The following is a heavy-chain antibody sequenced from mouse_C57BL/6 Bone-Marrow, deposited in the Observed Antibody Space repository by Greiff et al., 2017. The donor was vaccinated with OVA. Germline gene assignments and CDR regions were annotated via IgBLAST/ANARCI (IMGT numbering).Heavy chain of an antibody. J-gene: IGHJ3*01. V-gene: IGHV1-81*01. CDR1: GYTFTSYG. CDR2: IYPRSGNT. CDR3: ARWGWAWFAD. D-gene: IGHD2-3*01. Sequence: QVHVKQSGAELARPGASVKLSCKASGYTFTSYGISWVKQRTGQGLEWIGEIYPRSGNTYYNEKFKGKATLTADKSSSTAYMELRSLTSEDSAVYVCARWGWAWFADWGQGTLFTVS.